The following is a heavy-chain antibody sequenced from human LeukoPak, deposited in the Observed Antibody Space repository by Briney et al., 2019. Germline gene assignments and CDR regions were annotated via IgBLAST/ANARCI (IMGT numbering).Heavy chain of an antibody. J-gene: IGHJ5*02. CDR3: AKGAGGFSYYNWFDP. D-gene: IGHD5-18*01. CDR1: GYSISSGYY. CDR2: IYYSGTT. V-gene: IGHV4-38-2*02. Sequence: SETLSLTCTVSGYSISSGYYWGWIRQPPGKGLEWIGSIYYSGTTHYNPSLESRVTISVDTSKNQFSLKLASVTAADTAIYYCAKGAGGFSYYNWFDPWGQGTLVTVSS.